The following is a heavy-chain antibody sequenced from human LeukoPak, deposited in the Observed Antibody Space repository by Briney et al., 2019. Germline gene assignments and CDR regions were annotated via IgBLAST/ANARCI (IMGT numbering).Heavy chain of an antibody. CDR2: INHSGST. V-gene: IGHV4-34*01. D-gene: IGHD1-14*01. J-gene: IGHJ6*03. Sequence: SETLSLTCAVYGGSFSGYYWSWIRQPPGKGLEWIGEINHSGSTNCNPSLKSRVTISVDTSKNQFSLKLSSVTAADTAVYYCARDRKYYYHMDVWGKGTTVTVSS. CDR1: GGSFSGYY. CDR3: ARDRKYYYHMDV.